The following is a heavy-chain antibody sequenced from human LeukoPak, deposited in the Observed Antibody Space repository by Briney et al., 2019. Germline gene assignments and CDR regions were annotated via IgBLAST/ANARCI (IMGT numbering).Heavy chain of an antibody. J-gene: IGHJ6*03. CDR3: ARVVMKAFYYYYMDV. V-gene: IGHV1-8*01. Sequence: ASVKVSCKASGYTFSDYDVNWVGQAPGQGLEWMGWMNPTSGDTGYAQKFQGRVTMTRSMSRNTAYMELSRLRSEDTAVYFCARVVMKAFYYYYMDVWGKVTTIIISS. CDR2: MNPTSGDT. D-gene: IGHD2-21*01. CDR1: GYTFSDYD.